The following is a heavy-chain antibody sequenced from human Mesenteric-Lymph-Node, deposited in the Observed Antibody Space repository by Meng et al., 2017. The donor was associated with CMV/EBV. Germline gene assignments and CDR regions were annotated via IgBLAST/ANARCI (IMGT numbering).Heavy chain of an antibody. D-gene: IGHD3-10*01. CDR3: AHGSGSLGAFDI. V-gene: IGHV6-1*01. CDR2: TYYRSKWYN. Sequence: QTPSLTRAISGDSVSSNSAAWNWIRQSPSRGLEWLGRTYYRSKWYNDYAVSVKSRITINPDTSKNQFSLQLNSVTPEDTAVYYCAHGSGSLGAFDIWGQGTMVTVSS. J-gene: IGHJ3*02. CDR1: GDSVSSNSAA.